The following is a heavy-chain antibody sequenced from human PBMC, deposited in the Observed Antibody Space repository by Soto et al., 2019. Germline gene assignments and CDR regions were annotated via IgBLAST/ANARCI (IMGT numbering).Heavy chain of an antibody. CDR3: ARDCSGGACYPASFDY. CDR2: IYYTGST. J-gene: IGHJ4*02. Sequence: QVQLQESGPGLVKPSETLSLTCSVSAGSISTYHWSWIRQPAGKGLEWIGRIYYTGSTDYNPSLKSRVTMSVDTSNNQFSLKVGSVTAADTAVYYCARDCSGGACYPASFDYWGQGTLVTVSS. D-gene: IGHD2-15*01. CDR1: AGSISTYH. V-gene: IGHV4-4*07.